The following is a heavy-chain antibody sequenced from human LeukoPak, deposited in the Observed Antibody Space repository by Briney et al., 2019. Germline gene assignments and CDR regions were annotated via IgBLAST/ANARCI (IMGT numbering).Heavy chain of an antibody. CDR2: IYIDGTT. Sequence: GGSLRLSCAASGSIVSHNYMTWVRQAPGKGLEWISVIYIDGTTYYADSVKGRFTISRDQANNTLYLQMNTLRDEDTAVYYCARDGGRDGYIGAFDIWGQGTMVTVSS. CDR3: ARDGGRDGYIGAFDI. CDR1: GSIVSHNY. J-gene: IGHJ3*02. V-gene: IGHV3-53*01. D-gene: IGHD5-24*01.